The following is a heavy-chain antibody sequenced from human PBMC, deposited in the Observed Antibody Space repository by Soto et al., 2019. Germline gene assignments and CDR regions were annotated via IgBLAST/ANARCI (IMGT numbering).Heavy chain of an antibody. CDR2: FGGSGGSA. Sequence: EVHLLESGGGLVQPGGSLRLSCAASGFTFSSYAMNWVRQAPGKGLEWVSAFGGSGGSAYYADSVKGRFTISRDNSKNKLYLQMNSLRAEDTAVYYCAQVYGGVPYFYSMDVWGKGTTVTVSS. CDR3: AQVYGGVPYFYSMDV. CDR1: GFTFSSYA. J-gene: IGHJ6*03. D-gene: IGHD2-8*02. V-gene: IGHV3-23*01.